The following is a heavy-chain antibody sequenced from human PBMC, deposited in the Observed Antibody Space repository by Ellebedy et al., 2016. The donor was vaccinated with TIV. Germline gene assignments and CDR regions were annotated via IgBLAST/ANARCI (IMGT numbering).Heavy chain of an antibody. CDR3: ARDWNEGYDGYFDY. CDR1: GFTFSSYS. J-gene: IGHJ4*02. Sequence: GESLKISCAASGFTFSSYSMNWVRQAPGKGLEWVSSISSSSSYIYYADSVKGRFTISRDNAKNSLYLQMNSLRDEDTAVYYCARDWNEGYDGYFDYWGQGTVVTVSS. CDR2: ISSSSSYI. V-gene: IGHV3-21*01. D-gene: IGHD3-3*01.